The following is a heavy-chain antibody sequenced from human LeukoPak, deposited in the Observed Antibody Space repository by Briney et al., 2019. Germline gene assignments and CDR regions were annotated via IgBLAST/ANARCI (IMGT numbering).Heavy chain of an antibody. Sequence: PGGSLRLSCAVSGFTFSGYSMNGVCPAPGKGLEWVSSIRSSSSYIYYADSVKGRFTISRDNAKNYMSLQMNSLRAEDTAVYYCARDNPRRYSYATKFNWFDPWGQGTLVTVSS. V-gene: IGHV3-21*01. CDR1: GFTFSGYS. CDR3: ARDNPRRYSYATKFNWFDP. CDR2: IRSSSSYI. J-gene: IGHJ5*02. D-gene: IGHD5-18*01.